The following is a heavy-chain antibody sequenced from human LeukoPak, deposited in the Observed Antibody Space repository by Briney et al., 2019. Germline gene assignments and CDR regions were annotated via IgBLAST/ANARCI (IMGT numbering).Heavy chain of an antibody. Sequence: PGGSLRLSCAASGFTFSDFYMSWIRQAPGKGLEWISYISSSGSSIYYADSVGGRFTISRDNAKNSLYLQMNTLRAEDTAVYYCARDLSTSSEDWWDYWGQGTLVTVSS. CDR3: ARDLSTSSEDWWDY. CDR2: ISSSGSSI. J-gene: IGHJ4*02. CDR1: GFTFSDFY. D-gene: IGHD6-13*01. V-gene: IGHV3-11*01.